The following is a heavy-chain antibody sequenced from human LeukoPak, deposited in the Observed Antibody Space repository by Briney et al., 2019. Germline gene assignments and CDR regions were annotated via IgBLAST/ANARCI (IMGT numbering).Heavy chain of an antibody. CDR2: INHSGST. J-gene: IGHJ1*01. V-gene: IGHV4-34*01. Sequence: SETLSLTCAVYGGSFSGYYWSWIRQPPGKGLEWIGEINHSGSTNYNPSLKSRVTISVDTSKNQFSLKLGSVTAADTAVYYCARGLRVQGVAEYFQHWGQGTLVTVSS. CDR3: ARGLRVQGVAEYFQH. CDR1: GGSFSGYY. D-gene: IGHD3-10*01.